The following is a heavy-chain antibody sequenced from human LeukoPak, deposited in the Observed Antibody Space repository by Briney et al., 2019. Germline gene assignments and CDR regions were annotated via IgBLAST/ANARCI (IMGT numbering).Heavy chain of an antibody. D-gene: IGHD3-3*01. V-gene: IGHV4-39*01. CDR1: GGSITSSNW. Sequence: PSGTLSLTCAVSGGSITSSNWWTWVRQPPGKGLEWIGSIFYSGSTYYNPSLNSRVTMSVDTSKNQFSLTLSSVSAADTAVYYCVRRGGTHDIWSGVIYWYFDLWGRGTLVTVSS. CDR2: IFYSGST. J-gene: IGHJ2*01. CDR3: VRRGGTHDIWSGVIYWYFDL.